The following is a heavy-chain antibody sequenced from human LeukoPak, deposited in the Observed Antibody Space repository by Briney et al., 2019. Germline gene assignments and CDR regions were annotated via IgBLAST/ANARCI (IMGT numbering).Heavy chain of an antibody. V-gene: IGHV4-59*01. CDR2: IYYTGST. Sequence: PSETLSLTCTVSGGSISSYYWSWIRQPPGKGLEWIGYIYYTGSTDYNPSLKSRVAISVDTSKNQFSLKLSSVTAADTAVYYCARGSKAAPGTFDYWGQGTLVTVSS. CDR3: ARGSKAAPGTFDY. CDR1: GGSISSYY. D-gene: IGHD6-13*01. J-gene: IGHJ4*02.